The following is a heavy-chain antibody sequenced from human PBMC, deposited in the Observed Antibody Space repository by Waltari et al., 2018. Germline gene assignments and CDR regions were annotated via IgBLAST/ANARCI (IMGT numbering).Heavy chain of an antibody. CDR2: IYSGGST. CDR3: ARARYYDFWSENPHYYYGMDV. D-gene: IGHD3-3*01. J-gene: IGHJ6*02. V-gene: IGHV3-53*02. Sequence: EVQLVETGGGLIQPGGSVSLSCAAFGFPFGSNYMSRVRRAPGKGLEWVSVIYSGGSTYYADSVKGRFTISRDNSKNTLYLQMNSLRAEDTAVYYCARARYYDFWSENPHYYYGMDVWGQGTTVTVSS. CDR1: GFPFGSNY.